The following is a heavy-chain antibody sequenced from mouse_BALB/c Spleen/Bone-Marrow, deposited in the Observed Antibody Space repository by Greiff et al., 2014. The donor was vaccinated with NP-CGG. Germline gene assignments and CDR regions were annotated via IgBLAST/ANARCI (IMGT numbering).Heavy chain of an antibody. CDR2: ISYSGST. Sequence: EVKLVESGPGLVKPSQSLSLTCTVTGYSITSDYAWNWIRQFPGNKLEWMGYISYSGSTSYNPSLKSRISISRDTSKNQFFLQLNSVTTKDTATYYCAGRDWDAFAYWGQGTLVTVSA. CDR1: GYSITSDYA. V-gene: IGHV3-2*02. J-gene: IGHJ3*01. D-gene: IGHD4-1*01. CDR3: AGRDWDAFAY.